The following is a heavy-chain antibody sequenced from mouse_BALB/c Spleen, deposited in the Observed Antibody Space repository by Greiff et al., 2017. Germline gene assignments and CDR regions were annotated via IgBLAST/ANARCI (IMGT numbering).Heavy chain of an antibody. CDR2: ISTYYGDA. V-gene: IGHV1S137*01. Sequence: QVQLQQSGAELVRPGVSVKISCKGSGYTFTDYAMHWVKQSHAKSLEWIGVISTYYGDASYNQKFKGKATMTVDKSSSTAYMELARLTSEDSAIYYCARGGSSYKYFDYWGQGTTLTVSS. D-gene: IGHD1-1*01. CDR3: ARGGSSYKYFDY. CDR1: GYTFTDYA. J-gene: IGHJ2*01.